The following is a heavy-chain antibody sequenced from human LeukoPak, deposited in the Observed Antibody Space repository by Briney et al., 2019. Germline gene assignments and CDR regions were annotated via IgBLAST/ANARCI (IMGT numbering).Heavy chain of an antibody. CDR1: GGTFSSYA. CDR3: ARDSYSGSYGDAFDI. V-gene: IGHV1-69*13. CDR2: IIPIFGTT. J-gene: IGHJ3*02. D-gene: IGHD1-26*01. Sequence: SVKVSCKASGGTFSSYAISWVRQAPGQGLEWMGGIIPIFGTTNYAQKFQGRVTITADESTSTAYMELSSLRSEDTAVYYCARDSYSGSYGDAFDIWGQGTMVTVSS.